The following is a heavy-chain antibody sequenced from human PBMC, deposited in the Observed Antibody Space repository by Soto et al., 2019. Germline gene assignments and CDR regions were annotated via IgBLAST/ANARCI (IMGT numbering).Heavy chain of an antibody. D-gene: IGHD1-26*01. Sequence: EVQLLESGGGLVQPGGSLRLSCAASGFTFSSYAMSWVRQAPGKGLEWVSAISGSGGSTYYADSVKGRFTISRDNSKNTLYLQMNSLRAADTAVYYCAKDKSGSYPLDYYYGMDVWGQGTTVTVSS. V-gene: IGHV3-23*01. CDR1: GFTFSSYA. CDR2: ISGSGGST. CDR3: AKDKSGSYPLDYYYGMDV. J-gene: IGHJ6*02.